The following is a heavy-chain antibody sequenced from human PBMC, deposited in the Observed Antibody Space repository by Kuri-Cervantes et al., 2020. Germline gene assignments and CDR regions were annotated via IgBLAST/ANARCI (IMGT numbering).Heavy chain of an antibody. D-gene: IGHD6-13*01. V-gene: IGHV3-43*01. Sequence: GGSLRLSCAASGFTFDDYTMHWVRQAPGKGLEWVSLISWDGGSTYYADSVKGRFTISRDNAKNSLYLQMNSLRAEDTALYYCARDGGGYGNYMDVWGKGTTVTVSS. CDR1: GFTFDDYT. J-gene: IGHJ6*03. CDR2: ISWDGGST. CDR3: ARDGGGYGNYMDV.